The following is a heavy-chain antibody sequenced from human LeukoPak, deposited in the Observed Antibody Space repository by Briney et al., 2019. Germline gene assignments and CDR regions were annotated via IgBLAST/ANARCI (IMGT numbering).Heavy chain of an antibody. CDR3: ARGGGLGAYYYYMDV. J-gene: IGHJ6*03. CDR2: INHSGGT. D-gene: IGHD1-26*01. CDR1: GVSFSGYY. V-gene: IGHV4-34*01. Sequence: PSETLSLTCSVNGVSFSGYYWSWIRQSPGKGLEWIGEINHSGGTNYNPSLESRVTISVDTSKNQFSLKLSSVTAADTAVYYCARGGGLGAYYYYMDVWGKGTTVTVSS.